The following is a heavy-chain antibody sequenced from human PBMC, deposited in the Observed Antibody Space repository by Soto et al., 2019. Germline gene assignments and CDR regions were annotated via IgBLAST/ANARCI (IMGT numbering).Heavy chain of an antibody. CDR1: GYSFTSYW. CDR3: ARFYCTNGVCYWFDP. J-gene: IGHJ5*02. CDR2: IYPGDSDT. V-gene: IGHV5-51*01. D-gene: IGHD2-8*01. Sequence: GESLKISCKGSGYSFTSYWIGWVRQMPGKGLEWMGIIYPGDSDTRYSPSFQGQVTISADKSISTAYLQWSSLKASDTAMYYCARFYCTNGVCYWFDPWGQGTLVTVSS.